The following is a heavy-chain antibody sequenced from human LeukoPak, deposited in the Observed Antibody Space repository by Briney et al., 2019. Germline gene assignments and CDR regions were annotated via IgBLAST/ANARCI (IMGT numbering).Heavy chain of an antibody. V-gene: IGHV3-21*01. J-gene: IGHJ5*02. Sequence: GGSLRLSCAPSVFTFSSHNMIWVRQAPARGLEWVLSISSSRWYIYYADSVKGRFTISRDNSKNTLYLQMNSLRAEDAAVYYCARDRGWFDPWGQGTLVTVSS. CDR1: VFTFSSHN. D-gene: IGHD3-10*01. CDR2: ISSSRWYI. CDR3: ARDRGWFDP.